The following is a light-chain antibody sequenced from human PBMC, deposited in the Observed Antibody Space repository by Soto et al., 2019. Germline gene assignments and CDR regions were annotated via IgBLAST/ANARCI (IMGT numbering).Light chain of an antibody. J-gene: IGKJ4*01. CDR1: QSISSW. Sequence: DIQMTQSPSTLSASVGDRVTITCRASQSISSWLAWYQQKPGKAPKLLIYKASSLESGVPSRFSGSRSGTEVTLTISSLQPDDFATYYCQQYNSYPLTFGGGTKVEIK. CDR2: KAS. CDR3: QQYNSYPLT. V-gene: IGKV1-5*03.